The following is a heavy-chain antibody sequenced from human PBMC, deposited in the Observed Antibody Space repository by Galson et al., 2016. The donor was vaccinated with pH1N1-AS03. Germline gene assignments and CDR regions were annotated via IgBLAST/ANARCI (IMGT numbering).Heavy chain of an antibody. CDR3: ARDIPLGAADGRGWFDP. D-gene: IGHD6-13*01. V-gene: IGHV3-23*01. Sequence: SLKLSCAASGFTFSNYAMSWVRHAPGKGLEWVSGISGSGGKTFYADSVKGRFTISRDKSKKMVYLQMKSLRAEDTAIYYCARDIPLGAADGRGWFDPWGQGTLDTVSS. J-gene: IGHJ5*02. CDR1: GFTFSNYA. CDR2: ISGSGGKT.